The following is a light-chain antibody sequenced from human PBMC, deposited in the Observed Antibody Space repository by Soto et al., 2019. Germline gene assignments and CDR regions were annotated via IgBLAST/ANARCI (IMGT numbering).Light chain of an antibody. CDR1: QSIINH. CDR3: QQSYSSPPT. Sequence: DIQMTQSPSSLSASVEDRVIITCRASQSIINHLNWYQQKLGKAPKIXIFAASSLQSGVPSRFSGSRSGPEFTLTISSLQPEDFATYYCQQSYSSPPTFGQGTKVDIK. V-gene: IGKV1-39*01. J-gene: IGKJ1*01. CDR2: AAS.